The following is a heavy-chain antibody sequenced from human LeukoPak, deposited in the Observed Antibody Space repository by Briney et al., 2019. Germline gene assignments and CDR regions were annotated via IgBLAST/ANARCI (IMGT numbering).Heavy chain of an antibody. CDR2: INHSGST. CDR3: ASFTVTRVIDY. V-gene: IGHV4-34*01. Sequence: SETLSLTCAVYGGSFSGYYWSWIRQPPGKGLEWIGEINHSGSTNYNPSLKSRVTISVDTSKNQFSLKLSSVTAADTAVYYWASFTVTRVIDYWGQGTLVTVSS. J-gene: IGHJ4*02. CDR1: GGSFSGYY. D-gene: IGHD4-17*01.